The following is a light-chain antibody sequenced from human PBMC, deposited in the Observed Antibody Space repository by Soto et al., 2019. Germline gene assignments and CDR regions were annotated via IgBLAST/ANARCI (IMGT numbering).Light chain of an antibody. CDR3: SSYTSYTTLWV. CDR2: GVS. J-gene: IGLJ3*02. CDR1: GSDIGNYNY. V-gene: IGLV2-14*01. Sequence: QSVLTPPASVSGSPGQSITISCTGTGSDIGNYNYVYWYQQHPGKAPKLMIYGVSNRPSGVSNRFSGSKSGNAVSLTISGLQAEDEADYYCSSYTSYTTLWVFGGGTKLTVL.